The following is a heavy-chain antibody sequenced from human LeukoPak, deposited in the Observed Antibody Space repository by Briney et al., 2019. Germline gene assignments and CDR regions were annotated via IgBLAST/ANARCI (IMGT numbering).Heavy chain of an antibody. D-gene: IGHD5-12*01. CDR1: GGTFNSYA. CDR3: ARDRLGYGYDLGGRGYYFDY. J-gene: IGHJ4*02. V-gene: IGHV1-69*06. Sequence: GASVKVSCKASGGTFNSYAISWVRQAPGQGLEWMGGIIPMSDTANYPQKFRGRLTITADIPTSTVYMELSSLRSEDTAVYYCARDRLGYGYDLGGRGYYFDYWGQGTLVTVSS. CDR2: IIPMSDTA.